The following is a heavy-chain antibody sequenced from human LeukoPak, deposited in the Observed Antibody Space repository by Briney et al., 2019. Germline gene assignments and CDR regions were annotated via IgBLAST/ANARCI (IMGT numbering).Heavy chain of an antibody. V-gene: IGHV1-46*01. J-gene: IGHJ4*02. CDR3: ARDPRILFGVVTQYYFDY. CDR1: GYTFTSYD. D-gene: IGHD3-3*01. CDR2: INPSGGST. Sequence: ASVKVSCKASGYTFTSYDINWVRQATGQGLEWMGIINPSGGSTSYAQKFQGRVTMTRDTSTSTVYMELSSLRSEDTAVYYCARDPRILFGVVTQYYFDYWGQGTLVTVSS.